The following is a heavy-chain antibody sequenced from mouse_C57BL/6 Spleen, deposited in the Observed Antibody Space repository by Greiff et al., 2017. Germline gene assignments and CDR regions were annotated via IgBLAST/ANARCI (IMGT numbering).Heavy chain of an antibody. Sequence: EVQVVESGEGLVKPGGSLKLSCAASGFTFSSYAMSWVRQTPEKRLEWVAYISSGGDYIYYADTVKGRFTISRDNARNTLYLQMSSLKSEDTAMYYCTRGVKNPYAMDYWGQGTSVTVSS. CDR1: GFTFSSYA. CDR3: TRGVKNPYAMDY. J-gene: IGHJ4*01. CDR2: ISSGGDYI. V-gene: IGHV5-9-1*02.